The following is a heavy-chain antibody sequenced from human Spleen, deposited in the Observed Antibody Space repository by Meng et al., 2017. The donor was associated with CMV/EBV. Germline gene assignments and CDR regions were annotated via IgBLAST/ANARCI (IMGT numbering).Heavy chain of an antibody. D-gene: IGHD4-11*01. CDR3: ACPTVTTPYYYGMDV. CDR2: ITWNSGNT. CDR1: GFIFDDYA. V-gene: IGHV3-9*01. Sequence: SLKISCAASGFIFDDYAMHWVRQAPGKGLEWVSGITWNSGNTGYADSVKGRFTISRDNSKNTLYLQMNSLRAEDTAVYYCACPTVTTPYYYGMDVWGQGTTVTVSS. J-gene: IGHJ6*02.